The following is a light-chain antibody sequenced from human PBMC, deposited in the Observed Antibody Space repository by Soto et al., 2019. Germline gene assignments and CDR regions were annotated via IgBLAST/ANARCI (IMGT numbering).Light chain of an antibody. CDR2: EGT. CDR3: SSYVGNNNYV. CDR1: RRDVGGYNY. Sequence: QSVLTQPPSASGSLGQSVTISCTGTRRDVGGYNYVSWYQQHPGKAPRFMIYEGTKRPSGVPDRFSASKSGNTASLTVSGLQAEDEAEYYCSSYVGNNNYVFGSGTKLTVL. J-gene: IGLJ1*01. V-gene: IGLV2-8*01.